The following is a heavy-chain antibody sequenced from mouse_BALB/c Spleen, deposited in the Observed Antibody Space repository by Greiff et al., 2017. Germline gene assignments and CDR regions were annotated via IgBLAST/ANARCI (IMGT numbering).Heavy chain of an antibody. V-gene: IGHV5-17*02. CDR2: ISSGSSSI. CDR3: ARGIDDGYYWYFDV. Sequence: EVQLEEPGAGLVQPGGSRKLSCEASGFTFSSFGMHWVRQSPEKGLEWVAYISSGSSSIYYADTVKGRFTIARDNPKNTLFLQMTSLRSEDTAMYYCARGIDDGYYWYFDVWGAGTTVTVSS. CDR1: GFTFSSFG. D-gene: IGHD2-3*01. J-gene: IGHJ1*01.